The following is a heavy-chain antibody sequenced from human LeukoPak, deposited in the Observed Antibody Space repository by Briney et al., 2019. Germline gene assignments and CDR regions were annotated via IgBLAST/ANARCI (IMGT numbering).Heavy chain of an antibody. CDR1: GYTFTSYG. CDR2: ISAYNGNT. Sequence: GASVKVSCKASGYTFTSYGISWVRQAPGQGLEWMGWISAYNGNTNYAQKLQGRVTMTTDTSTSTAYMELRSLRSDDTAVYDCARDLLREAVAGTGVDYWGQGTLVTVSS. D-gene: IGHD6-19*01. CDR3: ARDLLREAVAGTGVDY. J-gene: IGHJ4*02. V-gene: IGHV1-18*01.